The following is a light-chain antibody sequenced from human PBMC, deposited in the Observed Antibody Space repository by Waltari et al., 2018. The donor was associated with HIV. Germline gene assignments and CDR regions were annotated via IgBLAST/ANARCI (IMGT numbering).Light chain of an antibody. Sequence: EIVMTQSPATLSVSPRERGTLSCRASENINTTLAWYQLKPGQAPRLLISGASTRATGIPARFSGSGSGTDFTLNIGTLQSEDFAVYYCQQYNKWPRTFGRGTKVEI. J-gene: IGKJ4*02. CDR1: ENINTT. CDR2: GAS. V-gene: IGKV3-15*01. CDR3: QQYNKWPRT.